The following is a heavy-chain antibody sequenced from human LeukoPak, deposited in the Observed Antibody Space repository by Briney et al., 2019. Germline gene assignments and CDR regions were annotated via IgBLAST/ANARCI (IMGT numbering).Heavy chain of an antibody. J-gene: IGHJ6*04. D-gene: IGHD3-3*01. CDR3: ARGPTIFGVVRGMDV. CDR1: GYTFTSYG. V-gene: IGHV1-69*05. Sequence: SVKVSCKASGYTFTSYGISWVRQAPGQGLEWMGGIIPIFGTANYAQKFQGRVTITTDESTSTAYMELSSLRSEDTAVYYCARGPTIFGVVRGMDVWGKGTTVTVSS. CDR2: IIPIFGTA.